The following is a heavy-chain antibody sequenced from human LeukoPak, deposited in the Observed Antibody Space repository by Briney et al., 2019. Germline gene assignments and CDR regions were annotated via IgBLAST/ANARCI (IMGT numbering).Heavy chain of an antibody. J-gene: IGHJ6*03. D-gene: IGHD3-3*01. CDR1: GFTFSSYG. CDR3: AREGWHYDFWSGYPNYYYYMDV. CDR2: IYYGGST. V-gene: IGHV4-59*01. Sequence: GSLRLSCAASGFTFSSYGMSWVRQAPGKGLEWIGYIYYGGSTNYNPSLKSRVTISVDTSKNQFSLKLSSVTAADTAVYYCAREGWHYDFWSGYPNYYYYMDVWGKGTTVTVSS.